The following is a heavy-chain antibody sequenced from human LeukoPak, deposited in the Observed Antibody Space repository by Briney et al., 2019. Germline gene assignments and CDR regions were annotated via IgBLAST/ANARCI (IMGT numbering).Heavy chain of an antibody. J-gene: IGHJ1*01. CDR3: AKDLGYCSGGSCYSDGFQH. D-gene: IGHD2-15*01. Sequence: GGSLRLSCAASGFTFSSYGMHWVRQAPGKGLEWVAFIRYDGSNKYYADSVKGRFTISRDNSKNTLYLQMNSLRAEDTAVYYCAKDLGYCSGGSCYSDGFQHWGQGTLVTVSS. CDR2: IRYDGSNK. CDR1: GFTFSSYG. V-gene: IGHV3-30*02.